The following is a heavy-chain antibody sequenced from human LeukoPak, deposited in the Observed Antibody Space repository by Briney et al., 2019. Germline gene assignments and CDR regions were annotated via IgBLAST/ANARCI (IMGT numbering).Heavy chain of an antibody. D-gene: IGHD3-16*02. CDR2: ISYDGSNK. J-gene: IGHJ4*02. Sequence: PGGSLRLSCAASGFTFSSYAMHWVRQAPGKGLEWVAVISYDGSNKYYADSVKGRFTISRDNSKNTLYLQMNSLRAEDTAVYCCARSRDTYYDYVWGSYRLYNEFDYWGQGTLVTVSS. CDR3: ARSRDTYYDYVWGSYRLYNEFDY. V-gene: IGHV3-30-3*01. CDR1: GFTFSSYA.